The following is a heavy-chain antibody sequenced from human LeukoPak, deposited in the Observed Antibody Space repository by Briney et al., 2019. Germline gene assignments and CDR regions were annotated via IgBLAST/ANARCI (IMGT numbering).Heavy chain of an antibody. Sequence: SETLSLTCTVSGGSISGYYWSWIRQPPGKGLEWIGYIFYSGSTNYNPSLKSRVTISVDTSKNQFSLKLSSVTAADTAVYYCARSYSSSWYSSLQFDPWGQGTLVTVSS. CDR3: ARSYSSSWYSSLQFDP. V-gene: IGHV4-59*01. J-gene: IGHJ5*02. CDR1: GGSISGYY. CDR2: IFYSGST. D-gene: IGHD6-13*01.